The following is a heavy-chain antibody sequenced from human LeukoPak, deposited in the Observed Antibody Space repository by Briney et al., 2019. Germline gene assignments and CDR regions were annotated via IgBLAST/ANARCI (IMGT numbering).Heavy chain of an antibody. V-gene: IGHV1-46*01. D-gene: IGHD3-3*01. J-gene: IGHJ6*02. Sequence: ASVKVSCKASGYTFTSNYIHWVRQAPGEGLEWMGMIYPRDGSTSYAQKFQGRVTVTRDTSTSTVHMELSGLRSEDTAVYYCARDKKIDFWSGKGYYYGMDVWGQGTTVTVSS. CDR3: ARDKKIDFWSGKGYYYGMDV. CDR1: GYTFTSNY. CDR2: IYPRDGST.